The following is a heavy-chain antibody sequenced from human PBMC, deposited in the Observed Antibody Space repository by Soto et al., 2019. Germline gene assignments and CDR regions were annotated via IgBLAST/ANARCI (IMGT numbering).Heavy chain of an antibody. CDR3: AKKNRSSGYYGY. CDR2: ISGRGGST. J-gene: IGHJ4*02. Sequence: EVQLLESGGGLVQPGGSLRLSCAASGFTFSSYAMSWVRQAPGKGLEWVSAISGRGGSTYYADSVKGRFTISRDNSKNTLYLQMNSLRAEDTAAYYCAKKNRSSGYYGYWGQGTLVTVSS. CDR1: GFTFSSYA. D-gene: IGHD3-22*01. V-gene: IGHV3-23*01.